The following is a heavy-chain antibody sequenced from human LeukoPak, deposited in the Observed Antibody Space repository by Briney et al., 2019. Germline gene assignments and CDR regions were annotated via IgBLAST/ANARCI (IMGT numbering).Heavy chain of an antibody. J-gene: IGHJ3*02. Sequence: ASVKVSCKASGYTFTGYYMHWVRQAPGQGLEWMGWINPNSGGTNYAQKFQGRITMTRDTSISTAYMEMRRLRSDDTAVYYCAREHDSGGKGVDMWGQGTMVTVSS. CDR2: INPNSGGT. CDR1: GYTFTGYY. CDR3: AREHDSGGKGVDM. V-gene: IGHV1-2*02. D-gene: IGHD4-23*01.